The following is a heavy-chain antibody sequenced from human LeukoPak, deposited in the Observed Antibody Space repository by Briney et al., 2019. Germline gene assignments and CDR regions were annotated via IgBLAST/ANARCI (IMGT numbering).Heavy chain of an antibody. Sequence: SETLSLTCSVSGGSISSYYWSWIRQPPGKGLEWIGYIYYSGSTNYNPSLKSRVAISVDTSRNQFSLKLSSVTAADTAVYYCARVAFWSGSEYFDYWGQGTLVTVSS. D-gene: IGHD3-3*01. J-gene: IGHJ4*02. CDR3: ARVAFWSGSEYFDY. V-gene: IGHV4-59*01. CDR2: IYYSGST. CDR1: GGSISSYY.